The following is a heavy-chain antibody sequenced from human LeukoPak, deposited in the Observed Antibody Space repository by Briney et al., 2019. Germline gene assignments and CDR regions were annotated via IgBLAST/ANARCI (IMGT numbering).Heavy chain of an antibody. V-gene: IGHV3-21*01. CDR1: GFTFSSYS. J-gene: IGHJ4*02. CDR3: ARDTRSTIFGVVIPPYYFDY. Sequence: PGGSLRLSCAASGFTFSSYSMNWVSQAPGKRLEWVSSISSSSSYIYYADSVKGRFTISRDNAKNSLYLQMNSLRAEDTAVYYCARDTRSTIFGVVIPPYYFDYWGQGTLVTVSS. CDR2: ISSSSSYI. D-gene: IGHD3-3*01.